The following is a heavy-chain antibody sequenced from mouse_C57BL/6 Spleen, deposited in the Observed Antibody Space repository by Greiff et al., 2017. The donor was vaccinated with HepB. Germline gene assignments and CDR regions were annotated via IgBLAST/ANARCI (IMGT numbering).Heavy chain of an antibody. CDR2: INPNNGGT. CDR1: GYTFTDYY. J-gene: IGHJ4*01. CDR3: ARSRGSSYYAMDY. V-gene: IGHV1-26*01. D-gene: IGHD1-1*01. Sequence: VQLQQSGPELVKPGASVKISCKASGYTFTDYYMNWVKQSHGKSLEWIGDINPNNGGTSYNQKFKGKATLTVDKSSSTAYMELRSLTSEDSAVYYCARSRGSSYYAMDYWGQGTSVTVSS.